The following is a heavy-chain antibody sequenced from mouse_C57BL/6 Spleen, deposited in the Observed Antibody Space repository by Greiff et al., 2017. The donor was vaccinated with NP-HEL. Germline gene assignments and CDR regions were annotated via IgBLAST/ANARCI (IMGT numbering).Heavy chain of an antibody. CDR2: ISDGGSYT. J-gene: IGHJ3*01. Sequence: EVKLMESGGGLVKPGGSLKLSCAASGFTFSSYAMSWVRQTPEKRLEWVATISDGGSYTYYPDNVKGRFTISRDNAKNNLYLQMSHLKSEDTAMYYCARDRPTTVVEGFAYWGQGTLVTVSA. CDR1: GFTFSSYA. CDR3: ARDRPTTVVEGFAY. D-gene: IGHD1-1*01. V-gene: IGHV5-4*01.